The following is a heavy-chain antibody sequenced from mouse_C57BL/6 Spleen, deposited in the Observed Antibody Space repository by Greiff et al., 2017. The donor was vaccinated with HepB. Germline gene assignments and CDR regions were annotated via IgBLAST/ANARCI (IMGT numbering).Heavy chain of an antibody. CDR1: GYTFTSYW. J-gene: IGHJ1*03. D-gene: IGHD2-1*01. V-gene: IGHV1-5*01. CDR3: TRSDYGNRKYFDV. CDR2: IYPGNSDT. Sequence: VQLQQSGTVLARPGASVKMSCKTSGYTFTSYWMHWVKQRPGQGLEWIGAIYPGNSDTSYNQKFKGKAKLTAVTSASTAYMELSSLTNEDSAVYYCTRSDYGNRKYFDVWGTGTTVTVSS.